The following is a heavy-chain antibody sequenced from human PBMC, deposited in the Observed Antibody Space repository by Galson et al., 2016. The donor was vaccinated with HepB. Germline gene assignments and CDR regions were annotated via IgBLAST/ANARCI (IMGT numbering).Heavy chain of an antibody. CDR1: GFRFSSYA. J-gene: IGHJ4*02. D-gene: IGHD2-2*01. CDR3: AKDAGSSVSYYYFDY. CDR2: ISSDGSDG. V-gene: IGHV3-30*18. Sequence: SLRLSCAASGFRFSSYAMHWVRQAPGKGLEWVAMISSDGSDGYYAASVKGRFSISRDNSKDTLFLQMNSLRAEDTALYYCAKDAGSSVSYYYFDYWGQGTLVTVSS.